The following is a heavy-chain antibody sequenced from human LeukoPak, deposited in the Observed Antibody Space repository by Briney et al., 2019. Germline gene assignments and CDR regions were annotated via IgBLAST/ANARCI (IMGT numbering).Heavy chain of an antibody. CDR2: IRSKAYGGTT. CDR1: GFTFGDYA. J-gene: IGHJ4*02. V-gene: IGHV3-49*04. D-gene: IGHD6-25*01. CDR3: TRDGIPYSSGWHCC. Sequence: PGGSLRLSCTASGFTFGDYAMSWVRQAPGKGLEWVGFIRSKAYGGTTEYAASVKGRFTISRDDSKSIAYLQMNSLKTEDTAVYYCTRDGIPYSSGWHCCWGQGTLVTVSS.